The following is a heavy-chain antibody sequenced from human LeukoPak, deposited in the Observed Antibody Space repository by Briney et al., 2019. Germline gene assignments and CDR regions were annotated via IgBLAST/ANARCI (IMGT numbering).Heavy chain of an antibody. Sequence: GGSLRLSCAASGYTFSNYGMSWVRQAPGKGLEWVSGINWNGSSTGYADSVKGRFTISRDNAKNSLYLQMSSLRAEDTALYYRARDFKDYWGQGTLVTVSS. V-gene: IGHV3-20*04. J-gene: IGHJ4*02. CDR3: ARDFKDY. CDR2: INWNGSST. CDR1: GYTFSNYG.